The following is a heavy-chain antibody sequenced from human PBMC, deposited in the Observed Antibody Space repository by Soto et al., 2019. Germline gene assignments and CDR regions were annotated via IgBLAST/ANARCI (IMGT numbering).Heavy chain of an antibody. CDR3: ATGDYYDSSGYLGTPSDY. J-gene: IGHJ4*02. CDR2: INSDGSST. CDR1: GFTFSSYW. Sequence: PGGSLRLSCAASGFTFSSYWMHWVRQAPGKGLVWVSRINSDGSSTSYADSVRGRFTISRDNAKNTLYLQMNSLRAEDTAVYYCATGDYYDSSGYLGTPSDYWGRGTLVTVSS. D-gene: IGHD3-22*01. V-gene: IGHV3-74*01.